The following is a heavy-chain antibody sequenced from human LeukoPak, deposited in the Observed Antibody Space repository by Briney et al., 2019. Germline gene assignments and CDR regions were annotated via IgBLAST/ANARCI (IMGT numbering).Heavy chain of an antibody. CDR3: ARDRDGDYYMDV. Sequence: ASVKVSCKASGYTFTGYYMHWVRQAPGQGLERMGWINPNSGGTNYAQKFQGRVTMTRDTSISTAYMELSRLRSDDTAVYYCARDRDGDYYMDVWGKGTTVTVSS. CDR1: GYTFTGYY. CDR2: INPNSGGT. D-gene: IGHD2-21*01. V-gene: IGHV1-2*02. J-gene: IGHJ6*03.